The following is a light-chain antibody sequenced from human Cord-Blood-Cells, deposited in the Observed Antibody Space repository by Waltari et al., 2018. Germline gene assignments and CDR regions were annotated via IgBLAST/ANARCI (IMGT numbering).Light chain of an antibody. J-gene: IGKJ1*01. V-gene: IGKV1-27*01. CDR3: QKYNSAPRT. CDR1: QGISNY. Sequence: DIQMTQSPSSLSASVGDSVTITCRACQGISNYLAWYQQKPGKVPKLLIYAASTLQSGVPSRFSGSGSGTDFTLTISSLQPEDVATYYCQKYNSAPRTFGQGTKVEIK. CDR2: AAS.